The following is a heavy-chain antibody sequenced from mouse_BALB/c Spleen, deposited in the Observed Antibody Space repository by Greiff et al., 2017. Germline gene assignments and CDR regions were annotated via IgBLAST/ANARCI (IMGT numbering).Heavy chain of an antibody. Sequence: EVQRVESGGGLVKPGGSLKLSCAASGFTFSSYTMSWVRQTPEKRLEWVATISSGGSYTYYPDSVKGRFTISRDNAKNTLYLQMSSLKSEDTAMYYCTRDPIYYGNPHWYFDVWGAGTTVTVSS. CDR3: TRDPIYYGNPHWYFDV. CDR1: GFTFSSYT. J-gene: IGHJ1*01. V-gene: IGHV5-6-4*01. D-gene: IGHD2-1*01. CDR2: ISSGGSYT.